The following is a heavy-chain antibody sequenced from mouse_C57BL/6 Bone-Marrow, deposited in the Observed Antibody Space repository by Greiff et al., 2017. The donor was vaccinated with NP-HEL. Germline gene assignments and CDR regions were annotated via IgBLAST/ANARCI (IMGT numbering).Heavy chain of an antibody. D-gene: IGHD2-1*01. CDR2: INPSNGGT. Sequence: QVQLKQPGTELVKPGASVKLSCKASGYTFTSYWMHWVKQRPGQGLEWIGNINPSNGGTNYNEKFKSKATLTVDKSSSTAYMQLSSLTSEDSAVYYCARGGGNYVLYYYAMDYWGQGTSVTVSS. J-gene: IGHJ4*01. V-gene: IGHV1-53*01. CDR1: GYTFTSYW. CDR3: ARGGGNYVLYYYAMDY.